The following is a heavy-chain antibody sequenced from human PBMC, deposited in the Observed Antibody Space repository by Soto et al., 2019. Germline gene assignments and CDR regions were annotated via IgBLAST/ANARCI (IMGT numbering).Heavy chain of an antibody. CDR3: AQRMVEDDSKGSGNYVH. J-gene: IGHJ1*01. CDR2: IYGDGDE. V-gene: IGHV2-5*02. D-gene: IGHD3-10*01. CDR1: GFSLRSSRVG. Sequence: QITLKESGPTMVKPTQTLTLTCTFSGFSLRSSRVGVGWIRQPPGKALEWLAFIYGDGDERYSPSLKTRLTITKDTPKNQVILRMTDMEPVDTATYYCAQRMVEDDSKGSGNYVHCGQGTLVTVSS.